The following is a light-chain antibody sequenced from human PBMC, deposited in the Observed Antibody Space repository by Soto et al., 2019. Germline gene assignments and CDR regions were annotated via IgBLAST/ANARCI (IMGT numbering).Light chain of an antibody. CDR3: QQYGGTPPIT. CDR2: GAS. CDR1: QSVSSN. J-gene: IGKJ5*01. Sequence: EIVMTQSPATLSVSPWERATLSCRASQSVSSNLAWYQQKPGQAPRLLIYGASTRATGIPDRFSGSGSGTDFTLTISRLEPEDFAVYYCQQYGGTPPITFGQGTRLEIK. V-gene: IGKV3-20*01.